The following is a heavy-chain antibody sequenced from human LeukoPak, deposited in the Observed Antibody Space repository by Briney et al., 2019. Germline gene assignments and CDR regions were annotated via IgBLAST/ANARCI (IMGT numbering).Heavy chain of an antibody. CDR2: INHSGST. CDR1: GFTFSSYE. D-gene: IGHD3-10*01. CDR3: ARRQRSTTYYYGSGSYLY. Sequence: GSLRLSCAASGFTFSSYEMNWVRQAPGKGLEWIGEINHSGSTNYNPSLKSRVTISVDTSKNQFSLKLSSVTAADTAVYYCARRQRSTTYYYGSGSYLYWGQGILVTVSS. V-gene: IGHV4-34*01. J-gene: IGHJ4*02.